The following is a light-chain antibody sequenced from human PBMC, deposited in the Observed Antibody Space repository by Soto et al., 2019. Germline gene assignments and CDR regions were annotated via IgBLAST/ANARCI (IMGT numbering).Light chain of an antibody. CDR2: DAS. Sequence: DIQMTQSPSSLSASVGDRVTITCQASQDISNYLNWYQQKPGKAPKLLIYDASNLETGVPSRFSGSGSGPDFTSTISSLQPEDIATYYCQQYDNLPYTFGHGTKLEIK. V-gene: IGKV1-33*01. J-gene: IGKJ2*01. CDR1: QDISNY. CDR3: QQYDNLPYT.